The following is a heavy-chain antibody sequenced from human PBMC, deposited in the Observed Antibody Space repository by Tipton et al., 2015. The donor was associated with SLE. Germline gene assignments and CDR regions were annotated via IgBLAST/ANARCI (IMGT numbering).Heavy chain of an antibody. CDR3: ARAPAPAPPTHYYYYFMDV. D-gene: IGHD2-2*01. CDR1: GDSINSKY. CDR2: IHYNGAATT. Sequence: TLSLTCTISGDSINSKYWSWIRQSPDKGLEWVGFIHYNGAATTNYNPSLERRLTISIDLSRNQVSLELSSVTAADTAVYYCARAPAPAPPTHYYYYFMDVWGKGTTVTVSS. J-gene: IGHJ6*03. V-gene: IGHV4-59*08.